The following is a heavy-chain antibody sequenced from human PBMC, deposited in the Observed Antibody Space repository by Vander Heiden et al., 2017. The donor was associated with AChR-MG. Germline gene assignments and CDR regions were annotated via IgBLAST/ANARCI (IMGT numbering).Heavy chain of an antibody. V-gene: IGHV3-33*01. CDR1: GFTFSSDG. CDR3: ARGLEYSGYDAPRLDY. Sequence: QVQLVESGGGVVQPGRSLRLSCAASGFTFSSDGMHWVRQAPGKGLEWVAVIWYDGSNKYYADSVKGRFTISRDNSKNTLYLQMNSLRAEDTAVYYCARGLEYSGYDAPRLDYWGQGTLVTVSS. D-gene: IGHD5-12*01. CDR2: IWYDGSNK. J-gene: IGHJ4*02.